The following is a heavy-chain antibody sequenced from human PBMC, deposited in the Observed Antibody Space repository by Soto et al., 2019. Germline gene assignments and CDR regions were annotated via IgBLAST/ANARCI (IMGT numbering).Heavy chain of an antibody. D-gene: IGHD1-26*01. V-gene: IGHV4-59*08. CDR2: IYYSGST. J-gene: IGHJ4*02. CDR1: GGSISSYY. CDR3: ARRYGGNLDY. Sequence: PSETLSLTCTVSGGSISSYYWSWVRQPPGKGLEWIGYIYYSGSTNYNPSLKSRVTISVDTSKNQFSLKLSSVTAADTAVYYCARRYGGNLDYWGQGTLVTVSS.